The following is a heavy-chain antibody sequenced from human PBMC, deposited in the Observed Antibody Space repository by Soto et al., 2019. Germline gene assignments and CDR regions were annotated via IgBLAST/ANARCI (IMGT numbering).Heavy chain of an antibody. Sequence: EVQLVESGGGLVQPGGSLRLSCEASGFPFSTYDMHWVRQAMREGLEWVSAVDSAGGTYYADSVRGRFIISRENAKNSLYLQMDNLRAGDMAVYNCVALGARIYWGQGTLVPVSS. CDR1: GFPFSTYD. D-gene: IGHD7-27*01. CDR2: VDSAGGT. J-gene: IGHJ4*02. V-gene: IGHV3-13*04. CDR3: VALGARIY.